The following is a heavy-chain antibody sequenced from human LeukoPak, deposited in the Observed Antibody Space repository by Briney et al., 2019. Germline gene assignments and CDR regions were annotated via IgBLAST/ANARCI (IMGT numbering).Heavy chain of an antibody. CDR1: GGSFSGYY. CDR3: ARGSGSRYYYFDY. Sequence: SETLSLTCTVYGGSFSGYYWSWIRQPPGKGLEWIGEINHSGSTNYNPSLKSRVTISVDTPKNQFSLKLSSVTAADTAVYYCARGSGSRYYYFDYWGQGTLVTVSS. D-gene: IGHD3-10*01. V-gene: IGHV4-34*01. CDR2: INHSGST. J-gene: IGHJ4*02.